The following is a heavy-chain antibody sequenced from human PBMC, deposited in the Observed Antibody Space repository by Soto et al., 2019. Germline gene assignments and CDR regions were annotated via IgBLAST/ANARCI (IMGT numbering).Heavy chain of an antibody. CDR3: ARDVWETTSMYYGLDV. CDR2: ITGSGAIT. J-gene: IGHJ6*02. Sequence: GGSLRLSCAASGFTFSSYAMSWVRLAPGKGLEWVSGITGSGAITYYTDSVKGRFTISRDNSKNTLYLQMHSLRAEDTAVYYCARDVWETTSMYYGLDVWGLGTKVTVSS. D-gene: IGHD1-26*01. V-gene: IGHV3-23*01. CDR1: GFTFSSYA.